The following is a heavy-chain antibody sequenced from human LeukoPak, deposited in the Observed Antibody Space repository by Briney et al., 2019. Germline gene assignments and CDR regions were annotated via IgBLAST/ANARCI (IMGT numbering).Heavy chain of an antibody. CDR2: IYSGGST. V-gene: IGHV3-53*01. CDR3: ARVHNLAVADVDYFDY. J-gene: IGHJ4*02. Sequence: GGSLRLSCAASGFTVSSNYMSWVRQAPGKGLEWVSVIYSGGSTYYADSVKGRFTISRDNSKSTLYLQMNSLRAEDTAVYYCARVHNLAVADVDYFDYWGQGTLVTVSS. CDR1: GFTVSSNY. D-gene: IGHD6-19*01.